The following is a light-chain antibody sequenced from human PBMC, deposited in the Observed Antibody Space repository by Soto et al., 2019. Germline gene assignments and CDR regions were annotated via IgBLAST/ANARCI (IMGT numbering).Light chain of an antibody. V-gene: IGKV3-15*01. CDR1: QNINRN. Sequence: EIVMTQSPATLSVSPGEGATLSCRASQNINRNVAWYQQKRGQAPRLLISEASTRATGIPARFSGSGSGTEFXXXXXSXXSXXXAVYYCKQYKDWSPFTFGGGTQVEIK. CDR2: EAS. J-gene: IGKJ4*01. CDR3: KQYKDWSPFT.